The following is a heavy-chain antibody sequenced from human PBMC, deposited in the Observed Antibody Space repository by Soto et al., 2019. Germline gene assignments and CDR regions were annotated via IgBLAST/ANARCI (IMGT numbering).Heavy chain of an antibody. CDR3: ARDGNYDSSGYYPFDI. J-gene: IGHJ3*02. CDR1: GDSISSSF. CDR2: IYTSGST. Sequence: TSGTMDLSRAACGDSISSSFGSWSRKPDGKGLEWIGRIYTSGSTNYNPSLKSRVTMSVDTSKNQFSLKLSSVTAADTAVYYCARDGNYDSSGYYPFDIWGQGTMVTVSS. V-gene: IGHV4-4*07. D-gene: IGHD3-22*01.